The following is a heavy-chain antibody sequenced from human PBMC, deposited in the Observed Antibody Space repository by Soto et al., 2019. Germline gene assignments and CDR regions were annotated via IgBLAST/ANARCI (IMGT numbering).Heavy chain of an antibody. J-gene: IGHJ6*03. CDR3: ARRPKGVYYYYYMDV. Sequence: QVQLQESGPGLVKPSGTLSLTCAVSSGSISSSNWWGWVRQPPGKGLEWIGEIYHSGSTNYNPSLKSRVTISVDKSKNQFSLKLSSVTAADTAVYYCARRPKGVYYYYYMDVWGKGTTVTVSS. CDR2: IYHSGST. D-gene: IGHD3-10*01. V-gene: IGHV4-4*02. CDR1: SGSISSSNW.